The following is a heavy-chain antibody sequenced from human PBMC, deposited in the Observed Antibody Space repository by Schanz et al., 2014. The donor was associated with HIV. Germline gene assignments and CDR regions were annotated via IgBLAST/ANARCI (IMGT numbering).Heavy chain of an antibody. CDR2: ISISGETT. CDR3: ANEEVPNDY. Sequence: EVQLLESGGGLVEPGESLRLSCAVSGFTFSSHAMTWLRQAPGKGLEWVSGISISGETTYYADSVKGRFTISRDNSKNTLYLQMSSLRVEDTAVYYCANEEVPNDYWGQGTLVTVSS. V-gene: IGHV3-23*01. J-gene: IGHJ4*02. CDR1: GFTFSSHA.